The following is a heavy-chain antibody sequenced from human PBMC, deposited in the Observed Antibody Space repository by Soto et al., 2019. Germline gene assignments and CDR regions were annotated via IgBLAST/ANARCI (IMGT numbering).Heavy chain of an antibody. CDR2: ISAYNGNT. D-gene: IGHD3-3*01. V-gene: IGHV1-18*01. J-gene: IGHJ6*02. Sequence: SVEALFKASCYTFPSYAIRWGRQGPGQGLEWMGSISAYNGNTNYAQKLQGRVTMTTDTSTSTAYMELRSLRSDDTAVYYCARDDDLRSRNGYYYGMAVWGQGTTVT. CDR3: ARDDDLRSRNGYYYGMAV. CDR1: CYTFPSYA.